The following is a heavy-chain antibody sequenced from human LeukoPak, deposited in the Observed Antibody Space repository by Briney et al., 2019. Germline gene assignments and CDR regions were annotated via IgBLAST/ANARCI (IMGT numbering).Heavy chain of an antibody. CDR1: GYTFTAHF. V-gene: IGHV1-2*06. J-gene: IGHJ4*02. Sequence: GASVKVSCKASGYTFTAHFIHWVRQAPGRGLEWMGQINSNNGGEKYAPKFQGRVTVLRDTSINTIYLDLTSLTSDDTAVYYCARQPYTTSSDRHEKAFDYWGQGTPVTVSS. D-gene: IGHD6-6*01. CDR2: INSNNGGE. CDR3: ARQPYTTSSDRHEKAFDY.